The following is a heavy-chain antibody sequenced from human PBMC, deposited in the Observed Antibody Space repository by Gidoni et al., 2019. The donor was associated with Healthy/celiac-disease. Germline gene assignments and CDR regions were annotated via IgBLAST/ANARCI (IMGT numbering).Heavy chain of an antibody. Sequence: QVQLQESGPGLVKPSETLSLTCTVSGGSISSYYWSWIRQPPGKGLEWIGYIHYSGSTNYNPSLKSRVTISVDTAKNQFSLKLSSVTAADTAVDYCARRGVTDYYYYDGMDVWGQGTTVTVSS. CDR3: ARRGVTDYYYYDGMDV. V-gene: IGHV4-59*08. CDR1: GGSISSYY. CDR2: IHYSGST. D-gene: IGHD2-21*02. J-gene: IGHJ6*02.